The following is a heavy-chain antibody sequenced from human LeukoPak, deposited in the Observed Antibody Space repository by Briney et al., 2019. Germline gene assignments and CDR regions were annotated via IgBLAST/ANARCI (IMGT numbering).Heavy chain of an antibody. J-gene: IGHJ4*02. Sequence: ASVKVSCKASGYTFTSYYMHWVRQAPGQGLEWMGIINPSGGSTSYAQKFQGRVTMTRDTSTSTVHMELSSLRSEDTAVYYCAREVIAVAGNYYFDYWGQGTLVTVSS. CDR3: AREVIAVAGNYYFDY. CDR1: GYTFTSYY. CDR2: INPSGGST. D-gene: IGHD6-19*01. V-gene: IGHV1-46*01.